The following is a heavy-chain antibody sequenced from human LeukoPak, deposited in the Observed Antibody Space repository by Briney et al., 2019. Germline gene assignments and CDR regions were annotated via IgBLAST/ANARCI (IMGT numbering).Heavy chain of an antibody. CDR3: ARDRSLLWFGESPIDY. CDR1: GFTFSSYA. Sequence: PGGSLRLSCAASGFTFSSYAMHWVRQAPGKGLEWVAVISYDGSNKYYADSVKGRFTISRDNSKNTLYLQMNSLRAEDTAVYYCARDRSLLWFGESPIDYWGQGALVTVSS. D-gene: IGHD3-10*01. V-gene: IGHV3-30-3*01. CDR2: ISYDGSNK. J-gene: IGHJ4*02.